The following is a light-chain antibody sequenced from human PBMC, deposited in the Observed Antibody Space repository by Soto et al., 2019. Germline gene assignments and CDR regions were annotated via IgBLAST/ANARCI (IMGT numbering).Light chain of an antibody. CDR2: GDT. CDR1: SSNIGAGYE. V-gene: IGLV1-40*01. Sequence: QSALTQPPSVSGAPGQRVTISCTGSSSNIGAGYEVHWYQQLPGTAPKLFIYGDTNRPSGVPDRFSGSKSGTSASLAITGLQAEDEADYYCQSYDSSLGDLVFGGGTKLTVL. CDR3: QSYDSSLGDLV. J-gene: IGLJ2*01.